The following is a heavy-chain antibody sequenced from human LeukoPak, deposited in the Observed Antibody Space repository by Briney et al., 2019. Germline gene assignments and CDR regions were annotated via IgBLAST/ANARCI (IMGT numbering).Heavy chain of an antibody. CDR3: AKGRGYCTGGSSYSDY. V-gene: IGHV3-23*01. CDR1: GFTFSNHA. J-gene: IGHJ4*02. D-gene: IGHD2-15*01. CDR2: ISGSDGST. Sequence: GGSLRLSCTASGFTFSNHAMSWVRQAPGKGLEWVSTISGSDGSTYYADSVKGRFTISRDNSKNTLYLQMNSLRVEDTAIYYCAKGRGYCTGGSSYSDYWGQGTLVTVSS.